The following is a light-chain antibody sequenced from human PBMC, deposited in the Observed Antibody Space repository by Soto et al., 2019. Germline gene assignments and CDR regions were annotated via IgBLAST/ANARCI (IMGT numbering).Light chain of an antibody. Sequence: EIVLTQSPGTLSLCPGERATLSCRASQSVSSSYLAWYQQKPGQAPRLLIYGASSRATGIPDRISGSGSGTNFTLTISRLEPEDVAVYYCQQYGSSPPITFGPGTKVDIK. J-gene: IGKJ3*01. CDR2: GAS. CDR3: QQYGSSPPIT. CDR1: QSVSSSY. V-gene: IGKV3-20*01.